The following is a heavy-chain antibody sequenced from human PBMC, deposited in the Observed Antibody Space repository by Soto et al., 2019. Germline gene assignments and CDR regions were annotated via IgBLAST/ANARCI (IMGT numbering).Heavy chain of an antibody. J-gene: IGHJ4*02. D-gene: IGHD3-10*01. Sequence: QVQLVESGGGVVQPGRSLRLSCAASGFTFSSYGMHWVRQAPGKGLEWVALISSDGSNKYYADSVKGRFTISRDNSKNTLYLQMNTLRAEDTAVYYCAKVRADYYYGSGPFDYWGQGTLVTFSS. V-gene: IGHV3-30*18. CDR1: GFTFSSYG. CDR3: AKVRADYYYGSGPFDY. CDR2: ISSDGSNK.